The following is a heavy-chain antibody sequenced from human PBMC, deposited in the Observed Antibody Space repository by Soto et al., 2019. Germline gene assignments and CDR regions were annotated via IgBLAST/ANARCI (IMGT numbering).Heavy chain of an antibody. D-gene: IGHD6-19*01. J-gene: IGHJ3*02. CDR2: IKHSGSS. V-gene: IGHV4-34*01. Sequence: SDTLSLTCALFPPSFSHYYWNWIRQSPGKGLEWIGKIKHSGSSNYNPSLRSRVSISLDMSKNQFSLSVSSVTAADTAVYYCARGGSSDWQVALDMWGQGTMVTVSS. CDR3: ARGGSSDWQVALDM. CDR1: PPSFSHYY.